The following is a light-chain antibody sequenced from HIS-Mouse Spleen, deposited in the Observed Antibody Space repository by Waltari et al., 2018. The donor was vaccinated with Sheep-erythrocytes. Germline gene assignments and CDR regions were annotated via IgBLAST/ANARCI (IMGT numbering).Light chain of an antibody. J-gene: IGLJ2*01. CDR3: SSYTSSSTQV. Sequence: QSALTQPASVSGSPGQSITISCTGTSSDVGGYKHVSWYQQHPGKAPKLMIYEVSNRPSGVSNRFSGSKSGNTASLTISGLQAEDEADYYCSSYTSSSTQVFGGGTKLTVL. CDR1: SSDVGGYKH. V-gene: IGLV2-14*01. CDR2: EVS.